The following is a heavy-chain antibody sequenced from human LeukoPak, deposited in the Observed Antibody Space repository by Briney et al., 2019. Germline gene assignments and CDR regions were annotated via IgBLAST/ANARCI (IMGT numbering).Heavy chain of an antibody. CDR1: GFPFGAYA. CDR3: ARDGFRGRLGELSLQPGDY. D-gene: IGHD3-16*02. V-gene: IGHV3-21*01. J-gene: IGHJ4*02. Sequence: NPGGSLQFSCRAPGFPFGAYALSWFAQAPGKGLKWVYSFISISSYIYYADSVKGRFTISRDNAKNSLYLQMNSLRAEDTAVYYCARDGFRGRLGELSLQPGDYWGQGTLVTVSS. CDR2: FISISSYI.